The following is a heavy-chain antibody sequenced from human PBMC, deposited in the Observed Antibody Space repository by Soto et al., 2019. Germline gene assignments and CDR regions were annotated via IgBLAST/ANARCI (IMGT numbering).Heavy chain of an antibody. D-gene: IGHD2-2*01. CDR1: GFTFSSYG. CDR3: AKGPAIVLVPAAMNYDYGMDV. J-gene: IGHJ6*02. V-gene: IGHV3-30*18. CDR2: ISYDGSNK. Sequence: QVQLVESGGGVVQPGRSLRLSCAASGFTFSSYGMHWVRQAPGKGLEWVAVISYDGSNKYYADSVKGRFTISRDNSKNXLXLXXNSLRAEETAVYYCAKGPAIVLVPAAMNYDYGMDVWGQGTTVTVSS.